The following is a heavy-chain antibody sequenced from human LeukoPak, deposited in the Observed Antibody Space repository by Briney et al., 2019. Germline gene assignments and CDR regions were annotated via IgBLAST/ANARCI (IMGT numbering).Heavy chain of an antibody. Sequence: PGGPQRLPCTPSGHPFNHYAVSWAPWSPGRGLEWVTDISGSDRRIYYAHSVKGRLTLSRDNSKNTLSLQMNSMRAGDTAVYFCAKMPVSYSSGWTIFVYGGEGTLVTLSS. J-gene: IGHJ4*02. V-gene: IGHV3-23*01. D-gene: IGHD6-19*01. CDR2: ISGSDRRI. CDR1: GHPFNHYA. CDR3: AKMPVSYSSGWTIFVY.